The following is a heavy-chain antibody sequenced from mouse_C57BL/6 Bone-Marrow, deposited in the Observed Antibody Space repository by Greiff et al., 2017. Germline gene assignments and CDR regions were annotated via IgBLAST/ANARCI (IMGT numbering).Heavy chain of an antibody. Sequence: HVQLQQSGAELVKPGASVKMSCKASGYTFTTYPIEWMKQNHGKSLEWIGNFHPYNDDTKYNEKFKGKATLTVEKSSSTVYLELSRLTSDDSAVYYCAVYGSSPWYFDVWGTGTTVTVSS. V-gene: IGHV1-47*01. CDR2: FHPYNDDT. D-gene: IGHD1-1*01. CDR1: GYTFTTYP. CDR3: AVYGSSPWYFDV. J-gene: IGHJ1*03.